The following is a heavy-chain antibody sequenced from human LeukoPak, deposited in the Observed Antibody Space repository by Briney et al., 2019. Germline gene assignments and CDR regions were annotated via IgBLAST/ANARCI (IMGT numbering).Heavy chain of an antibody. CDR3: ARTLRFLEWLSGGDY. Sequence: ASVKVSCKASGYSFASYGISWVRQAPGQGLEWMGWTNGNNGNTNYAQNLQGRVTMTTDTSTSTAYMELRSLRSDDTAVYYCARTLRFLEWLSGGDYWGQGTLVTVSS. D-gene: IGHD3-3*01. V-gene: IGHV1-18*01. J-gene: IGHJ4*02. CDR2: TNGNNGNT. CDR1: GYSFASYG.